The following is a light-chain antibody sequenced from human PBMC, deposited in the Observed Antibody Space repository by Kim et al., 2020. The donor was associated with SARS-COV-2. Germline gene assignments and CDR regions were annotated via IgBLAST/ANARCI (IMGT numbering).Light chain of an antibody. V-gene: IGLV3-19*01. CDR3: NSRDSSGDHVV. Sequence: ALGQTVRIKCQGDSLRSYYASWYQEKPGQAPLLVIYGNNNRPSGIPDRFSGSSSGKTASLTISGAQAEDEADYYCNSRDSSGDHVVFGGGTQLTVL. CDR1: SLRSYY. J-gene: IGLJ3*02. CDR2: GNN.